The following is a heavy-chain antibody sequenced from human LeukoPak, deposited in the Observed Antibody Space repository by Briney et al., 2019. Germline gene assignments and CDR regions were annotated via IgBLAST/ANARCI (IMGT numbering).Heavy chain of an antibody. CDR2: ISGSGGST. Sequence: GGSLRLSXAASGFTFSSYAMSWVRQAPGKGLEWVSAISGSGGSTYYADSVKGRFTISRDDSKNTLYLQMNSLRAEDTAVYYCAKDLSSGWPRINWFDPWGQGTLVTVSS. CDR1: GFTFSSYA. CDR3: AKDLSSGWPRINWFDP. D-gene: IGHD6-19*01. V-gene: IGHV3-23*01. J-gene: IGHJ5*02.